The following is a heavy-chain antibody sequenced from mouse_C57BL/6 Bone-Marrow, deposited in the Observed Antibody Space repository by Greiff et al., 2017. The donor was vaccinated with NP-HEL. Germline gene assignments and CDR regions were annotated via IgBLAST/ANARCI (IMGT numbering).Heavy chain of an antibody. J-gene: IGHJ3*01. CDR2: IYPGSGST. D-gene: IGHD1-1*01. CDR1: GYTFTSYW. CDR3: AGVDYYGSSYEFAY. Sequence: QVQLQQPGAELVKPGASVKMSCKASGYTFTSYWITWVKQRPGQGLEWIGDIYPGSGSTNYNEKFKSKATLTVDTSSSTAYMQLSSLTSEDAAVYYCAGVDYYGSSYEFAYWGQGTLVTVSA. V-gene: IGHV1-55*01.